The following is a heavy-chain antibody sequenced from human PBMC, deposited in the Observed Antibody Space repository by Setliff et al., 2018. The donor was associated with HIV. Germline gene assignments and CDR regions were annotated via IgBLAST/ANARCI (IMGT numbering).Heavy chain of an antibody. V-gene: IGHV4-39*02. CDR1: GDSISSSSYY. D-gene: IGHD3-10*01. J-gene: IGHJ6*03. CDR2: ISYSGST. CDR3: ARDRRGYYYGSGSCYMDV. Sequence: PSETLSLTCTVSGDSISSSSYYWGWIRQPPGKGLEWIGSISYSGSTYYNPSLKSRVTISVDTSKNQFSLKLSSVTAADTAVYYCARDRRGYYYGSGSCYMDVWGTGTTVTVSS.